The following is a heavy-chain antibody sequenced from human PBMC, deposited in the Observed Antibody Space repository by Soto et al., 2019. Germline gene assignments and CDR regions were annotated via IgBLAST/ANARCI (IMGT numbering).Heavy chain of an antibody. CDR2: IIPIFGTA. Sequence: SVNVSFKASGGTFSSYALSWVRQAPGQALEWMGGIIPIFGTANYAQEFQGRVTITADESTSTAYMELSSLRSEDTAVYYCAKDPGSGWYYYYCMDVWGQGATVTVTS. V-gene: IGHV1-69*13. D-gene: IGHD2-15*01. J-gene: IGHJ6*02. CDR3: AKDPGSGWYYYYCMDV. CDR1: GGTFSSYA.